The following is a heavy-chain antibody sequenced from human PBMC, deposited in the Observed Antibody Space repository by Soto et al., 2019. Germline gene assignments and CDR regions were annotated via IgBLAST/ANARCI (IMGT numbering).Heavy chain of an antibody. CDR3: ARAREFQQPYRPFDY. D-gene: IGHD6-13*01. V-gene: IGHV3-21*01. CDR1: GFTFSSYS. CDR2: ISSSSSYI. J-gene: IGHJ4*02. Sequence: GGPLRLSCAASGFTFSSYSMNWVRQAPGKGLEWVSSISSSSSYIYYADSVKGRFTISRDNAKNSLYLQMNSLRAEDTAVYYCARAREFQQPYRPFDYWGQGTLVTVSS.